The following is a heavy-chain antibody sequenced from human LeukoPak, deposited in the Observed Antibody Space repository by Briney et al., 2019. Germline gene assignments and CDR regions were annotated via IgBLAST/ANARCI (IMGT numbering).Heavy chain of an antibody. V-gene: IGHV3-23*01. J-gene: IGHJ6*02. CDR1: GFTFSTYA. CDR2: ITGGGDST. Sequence: GGSLRLSCAASGFTFSTYAMSWVRQTPGKGLEWVSAITGGGDSTYYADSVKGRFTISRDNSKNTLYLQMNSLRAEDTAVYYFARALQDYYYAMDVWGHGTTVTVSS. CDR3: ARALQDYYYAMDV.